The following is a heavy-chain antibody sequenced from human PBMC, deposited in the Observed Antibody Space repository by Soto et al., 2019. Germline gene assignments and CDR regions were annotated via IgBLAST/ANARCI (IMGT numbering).Heavy chain of an antibody. Sequence: ASVKVSCKASGYTFTGYYMHWVRQAPGQGLEWMGWINPNSGGTNYAQKFQGWVTMTRDTSISTAYMELSRLRSDDTAVYYCARESVMAAAGTGYYYYGMDVWGQGTTVTVS. J-gene: IGHJ6*02. D-gene: IGHD6-13*01. CDR3: ARESVMAAAGTGYYYYGMDV. V-gene: IGHV1-2*04. CDR1: GYTFTGYY. CDR2: INPNSGGT.